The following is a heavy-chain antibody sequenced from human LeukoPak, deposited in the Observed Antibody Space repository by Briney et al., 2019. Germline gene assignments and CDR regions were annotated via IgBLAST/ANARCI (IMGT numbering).Heavy chain of an antibody. CDR2: XSAYNXNT. Sequence: ASVKVSCKASGYXXTXXXXXXVXXXPXQXXEXMXXXSAYNXNTNYAQNFQGRVTLTTDTLTNTAYMELRSLRSDDTAVYYCARERGAMVRGVILSDNWGQGTLVTVSS. D-gene: IGHD3-10*01. V-gene: IGHV1-18*01. J-gene: IGHJ4*02. CDR3: ARERGAMVRGVILSDN. CDR1: GYXXTXXX.